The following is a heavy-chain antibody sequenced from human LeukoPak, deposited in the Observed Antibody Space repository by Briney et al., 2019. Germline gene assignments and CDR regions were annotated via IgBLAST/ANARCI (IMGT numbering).Heavy chain of an antibody. J-gene: IGHJ4*02. CDR2: INHSGST. D-gene: IGHD5-24*01. V-gene: IGHV4-34*01. Sequence: PSETRSLTCAVDGGSFGGYYWSWLRQPPGKGLGWIGEINHSGSTTYNPSLKSRVTISLEPSTSQFSLKLSSVTAADTAVYYCARGGNWGYKGRDYFDSWGEGNLVTVSS. CDR1: GGSFGGYY. CDR3: ARGGNWGYKGRDYFDS.